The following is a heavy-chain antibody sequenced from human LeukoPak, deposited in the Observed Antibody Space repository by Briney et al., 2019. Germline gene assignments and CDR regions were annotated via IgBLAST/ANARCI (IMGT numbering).Heavy chain of an antibody. CDR3: ARVVRHAPNWFDP. Sequence: ASVKVSCKASGYTFTSYYMHWVRQAPGQGLEWMGIINPSGGSTSYAQKLQGRVTITADKSTSTAYMELSSLRSEDTAVYYCARVVRHAPNWFDPWGQGTLVTVSS. CDR1: GYTFTSYY. J-gene: IGHJ5*02. CDR2: INPSGGST. D-gene: IGHD2-21*01. V-gene: IGHV1-46*01.